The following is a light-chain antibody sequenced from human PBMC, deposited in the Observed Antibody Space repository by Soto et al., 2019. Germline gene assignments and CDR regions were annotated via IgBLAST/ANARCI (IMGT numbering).Light chain of an antibody. CDR2: EVS. CDR3: CSYAGNNALV. V-gene: IGLV2-23*02. Sequence: QSVLTQPASVSGSLGQSITISCTGTSSNVGSYNFVSWYRQYPGKAPELIIYEVSQRPSTFFNRFSGSKSGNTASLTISGLQSDDEADYYCCSYAGNNALVFGGGTKVTVL. J-gene: IGLJ3*02. CDR1: SSNVGSYNF.